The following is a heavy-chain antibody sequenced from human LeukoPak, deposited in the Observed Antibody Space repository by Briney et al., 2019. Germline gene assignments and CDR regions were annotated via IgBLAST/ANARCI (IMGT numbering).Heavy chain of an antibody. J-gene: IGHJ6*03. V-gene: IGHV4-4*07. D-gene: IGHD3-9*01. CDR3: ARHNGFDRGYYYYMDV. Sequence: SETLSLTCTVSGVFINSYYWSWLRQPAGKGLEWIRRVYTSGITNYNPSLKSRITMSVDTSKNQFSLKLTSVTAADTAVYYCARHNGFDRGYYYYMDVWGKGTTVTVSS. CDR2: VYTSGIT. CDR1: GVFINSYY.